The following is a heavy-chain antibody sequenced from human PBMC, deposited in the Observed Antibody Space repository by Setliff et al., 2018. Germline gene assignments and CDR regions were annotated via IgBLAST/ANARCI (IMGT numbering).Heavy chain of an antibody. D-gene: IGHD2-21*02. Sequence: ASVKVSCKASGYTFNIYGISWVRQAPGQGLEWMGWISAYKGNTNYAQKFQGRVTMTTDTSTSTAYMELRSLRADDAAVYFCARSYCGGDCFSFPTDYYHYLDVWGKGTTVTVSS. CDR2: ISAYKGNT. J-gene: IGHJ6*03. CDR1: GYTFNIYG. V-gene: IGHV1-18*01. CDR3: ARSYCGGDCFSFPTDYYHYLDV.